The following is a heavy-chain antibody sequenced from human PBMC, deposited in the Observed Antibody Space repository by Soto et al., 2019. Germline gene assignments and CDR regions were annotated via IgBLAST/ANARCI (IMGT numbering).Heavy chain of an antibody. Sequence: GGSLRLSCAASGFTFSSYAMHWVRQAPGKGLEWVAVISYDGSNKYYADSVKGRFTISRDNSKNTLYLQMNSLRAEDTAVYYCAKRLIAAAGGFDYWGQGTLVTVSS. J-gene: IGHJ4*02. V-gene: IGHV3-30-3*02. CDR3: AKRLIAAAGGFDY. CDR1: GFTFSSYA. D-gene: IGHD6-13*01. CDR2: ISYDGSNK.